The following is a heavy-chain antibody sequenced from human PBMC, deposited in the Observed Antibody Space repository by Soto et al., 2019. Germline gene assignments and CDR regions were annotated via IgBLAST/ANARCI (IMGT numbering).Heavy chain of an antibody. CDR1: GFTFSTYS. CDR2: INMDGTVT. J-gene: IGHJ3*01. CDR3: VRDRGYPDSFDV. Sequence: GGSLRLSCAASGFTFSTYSMDWVRQAPGKGLEWVSRINMDGTVTPYADSVKGRFTISRDNAKNTLYLQMHSLRAEDTALYFCVRDRGYPDSFDVWARGTMVTVSS. D-gene: IGHD1-1*01. V-gene: IGHV3-74*01.